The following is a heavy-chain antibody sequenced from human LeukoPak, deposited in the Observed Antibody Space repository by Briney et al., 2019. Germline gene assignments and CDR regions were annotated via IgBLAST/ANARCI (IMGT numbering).Heavy chain of an antibody. CDR3: ARGRYGPRLGN. Sequence: SETLSLTCAVYGASFSDSYWSWIRQSPEKGREWRGEINNSGSTSDNPSLNSRFIFSADRSKTRLSLSPNSLPASDTAVYYCARGRYGPRLGNWGQGTLVTVSS. J-gene: IGHJ4*02. V-gene: IGHV4-34*01. CDR2: INNSGST. CDR1: GASFSDSY. D-gene: IGHD3-16*01.